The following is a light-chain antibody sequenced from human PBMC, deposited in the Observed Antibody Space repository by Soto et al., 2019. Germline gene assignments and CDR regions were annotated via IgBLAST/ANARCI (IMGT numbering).Light chain of an antibody. CDR3: SSYTSSSPYV. Sequence: QSVLTQPASVSGSPGQSITISCTGTRSDVGGYNYVSWYQQHPGKAPKLMIYEVSHRPSGVSNRFSGSKSGNTASLTMSGLQAEDEADYYCSSYTSSSPYVFGTGTKVTVL. V-gene: IGLV2-14*01. CDR2: EVS. J-gene: IGLJ1*01. CDR1: RSDVGGYNY.